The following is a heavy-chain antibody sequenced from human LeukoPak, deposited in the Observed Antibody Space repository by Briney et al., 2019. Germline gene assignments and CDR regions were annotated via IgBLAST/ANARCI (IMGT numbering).Heavy chain of an antibody. CDR1: GGSISSGGYY. Sequence: SETLSLTCTVSGGSISSGGYYWSWIRQHPGKGLEWIGYIYYSGITYYNPSLKSRVTISVDTSKNQFSLKLSSVTAADTAVYYCARGLTQYDSSGYSYYFDYWGQGTLVTVSS. V-gene: IGHV4-31*03. CDR3: ARGLTQYDSSGYSYYFDY. CDR2: IYYSGIT. D-gene: IGHD3-22*01. J-gene: IGHJ4*02.